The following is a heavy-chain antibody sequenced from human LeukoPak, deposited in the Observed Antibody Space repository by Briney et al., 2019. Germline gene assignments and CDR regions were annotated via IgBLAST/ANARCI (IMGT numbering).Heavy chain of an antibody. CDR2: INHSGST. J-gene: IGHJ4*02. CDR3: ARGLWFGELFDY. CDR1: GGSFSGYY. D-gene: IGHD3-10*01. V-gene: IGHV4-34*01. Sequence: SETLSLTCAVYGGSFSGYYWSWIRQPPGKGLEWIGEINHSGSTNYNPSLKSRVTISVDTSKNQFSLKLSSVTAADTAVYYCARGLWFGELFDYWGQGTLVTVSS.